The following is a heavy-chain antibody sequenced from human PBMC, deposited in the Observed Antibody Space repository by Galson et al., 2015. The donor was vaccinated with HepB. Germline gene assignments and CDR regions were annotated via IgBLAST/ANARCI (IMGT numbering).Heavy chain of an antibody. J-gene: IGHJ6*02. CDR1: GFTVSSNY. CDR2: IYSGGST. CDR3: ARSAHYGMDV. V-gene: IGHV3-66*01. Sequence: SLRLSCAASGFTVSSNYMTWVRQAPGKGLDWVSAIYSGGSTYYADSVKGRFTISRDNSKNTLYLQMNSLRAEDMAVYYCARSAHYGMDVWGQGTTVIVSS.